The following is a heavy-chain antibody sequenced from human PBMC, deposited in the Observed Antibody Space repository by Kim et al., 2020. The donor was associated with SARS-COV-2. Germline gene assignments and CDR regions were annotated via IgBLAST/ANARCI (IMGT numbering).Heavy chain of an antibody. V-gene: IGHV3-23*01. CDR2: IKRPDDSA. Sequence: GGSLRLSCVASGFSFGTFDMSWVRQVPGKGLKWVSVIKRPDDSAYYADSVKGRFTVSRDSSRNTLYLQMNSLRADDTAIYYCVKGAWLDYWVQGTLVTVS. CDR1: GFSFGTFD. CDR3: VKGAWLDY. J-gene: IGHJ4*02. D-gene: IGHD5-12*01.